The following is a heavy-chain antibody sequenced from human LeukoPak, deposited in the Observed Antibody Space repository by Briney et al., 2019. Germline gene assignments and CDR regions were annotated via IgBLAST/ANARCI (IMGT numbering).Heavy chain of an antibody. D-gene: IGHD6-13*01. Sequence: SENLSLTCSVSGVSISSFYWSWIRQPAGKGLEWIGRIYTSGSSNYNPSLKSRVTMSVDTSKDHFSLKLSSVTAADTAVYYCARDAYSNSWFDFWGQGTLVTVSS. V-gene: IGHV4-4*07. J-gene: IGHJ4*02. CDR1: GVSISSFY. CDR2: IYTSGSS. CDR3: ARDAYSNSWFDF.